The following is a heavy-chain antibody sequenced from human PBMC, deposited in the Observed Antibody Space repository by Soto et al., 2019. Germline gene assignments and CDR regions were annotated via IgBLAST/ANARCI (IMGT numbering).Heavy chain of an antibody. Sequence: EVQLVESGGGLVQPGRSLRLSCAASGFTFDDYAMHWVRQAPGKGLEWVSGISWNSGSIGYADSVKGRFTISRDNAKNSLYLQMNSLRAEDTALYYCAKAYGSGSYYNVDYWGQGTLVTVSS. CDR3: AKAYGSGSYYNVDY. CDR2: ISWNSGSI. D-gene: IGHD3-10*01. CDR1: GFTFDDYA. J-gene: IGHJ4*02. V-gene: IGHV3-9*01.